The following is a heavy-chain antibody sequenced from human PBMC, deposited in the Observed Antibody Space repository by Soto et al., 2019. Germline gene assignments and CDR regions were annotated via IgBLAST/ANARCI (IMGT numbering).Heavy chain of an antibody. V-gene: IGHV6-1*01. CDR1: GDTVSSNSAA. CDR2: TYYRSKWYN. J-gene: IGHJ4*02. Sequence: PXQALSLTSAISGDTVSSNSAACNLIRQSPSRGLEWLGRTYYRSKWYNDYAVSVKGRITINPDTSKNQFSLQLNSVTPEDTAVYYCARIVGSTEHVYWGQGTLVTVSS. D-gene: IGHD6-13*01. CDR3: ARIVGSTEHVY.